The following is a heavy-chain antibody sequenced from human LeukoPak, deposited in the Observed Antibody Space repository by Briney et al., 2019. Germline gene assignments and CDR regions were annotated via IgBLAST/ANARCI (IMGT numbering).Heavy chain of an antibody. D-gene: IGHD6-13*01. CDR1: GFTFSSYA. CDR3: AKDPIAAAGHDWYFDL. Sequence: GGSLRLSCAASGFTFSSYAMSWVRQAPGKGLEWVSAISGSGGSTYYADSVKGRFTISRDNSKNTLYLQMNSLRAEDTAVYYCAKDPIAAAGHDWYFDLWGRGTLVTVSS. V-gene: IGHV3-23*01. CDR2: ISGSGGST. J-gene: IGHJ2*01.